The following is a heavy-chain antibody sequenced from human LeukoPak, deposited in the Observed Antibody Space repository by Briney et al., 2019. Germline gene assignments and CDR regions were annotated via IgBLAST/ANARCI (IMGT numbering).Heavy chain of an antibody. CDR2: IYYSGST. J-gene: IGHJ3*02. Sequence: SETLSLTCTVSGGSISSYYWSWIRQPPGKGLEWIGYIYYSGSTNYNPSLKSRVTISVDTSKNQFSLKLSSVTAADTAVYYCARRDPPSDDAFDIWGQGTMVTVFS. CDR3: ARRDPPSDDAFDI. V-gene: IGHV4-59*08. CDR1: GGSISSYY.